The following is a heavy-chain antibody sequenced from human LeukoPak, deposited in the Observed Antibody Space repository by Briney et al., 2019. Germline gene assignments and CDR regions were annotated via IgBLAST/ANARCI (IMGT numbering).Heavy chain of an antibody. D-gene: IGHD3-16*02. Sequence: PGGSLRLSCAASGFAFRTYEMNWVRQAPGKGLEWVSYISSSGSTIYYADSVKGRFTISRDNAKNSLYLQMNSLRAEDTAVYYCARESRAGYDYVWESYRYTGLDYWGQGTLVTVPS. CDR3: ARESRAGYDYVWESYRYTGLDY. J-gene: IGHJ4*02. V-gene: IGHV3-48*03. CDR1: GFAFRTYE. CDR2: ISSSGSTI.